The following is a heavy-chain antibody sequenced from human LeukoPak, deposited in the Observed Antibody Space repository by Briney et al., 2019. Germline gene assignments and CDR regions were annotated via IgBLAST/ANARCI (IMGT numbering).Heavy chain of an antibody. V-gene: IGHV3-33*01. D-gene: IGHD1-26*01. CDR3: ARVVSGSYSVDY. J-gene: IGHJ4*02. CDR2: IWYDGTNK. Sequence: PGRSLRLSCAASGFTFSNYDMHWARQAPGKGLEWVAVIWYDGTNKYYADSVKGRFTISRDNAKNSLYLQMNSLRAEDTAVYYCARVVSGSYSVDYWGQGTLVTVSS. CDR1: GFTFSNYD.